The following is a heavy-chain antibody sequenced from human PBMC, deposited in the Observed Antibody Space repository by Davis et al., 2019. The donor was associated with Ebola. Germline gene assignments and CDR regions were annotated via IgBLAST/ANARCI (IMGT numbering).Heavy chain of an antibody. D-gene: IGHD2-8*01. J-gene: IGHJ6*02. V-gene: IGHV4-34*01. CDR2: INHSGST. Sequence: MPSETLSLTCAVYGDLFSGYYWSWIRQPPGKGLEWIGEINHSGSTNYNPSLKSRVTISVDTSKNQFSLKLSSVTAADTAVYYCASCTLGYYYGMDVWGQGTTVTVSS. CDR3: ASCTLGYYYGMDV. CDR1: GDLFSGYY.